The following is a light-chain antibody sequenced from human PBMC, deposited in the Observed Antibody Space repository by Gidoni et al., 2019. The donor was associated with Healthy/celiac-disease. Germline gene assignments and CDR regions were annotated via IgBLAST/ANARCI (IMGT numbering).Light chain of an antibody. CDR3: QKYGRSPLT. J-gene: IGKJ4*01. V-gene: IGKV3-20*01. CDR2: GAS. Sequence: IVLSQSPATLSLSLWERATLSCSDSQSVSSSYLAWYQQKPGQAPRLLIYGASSRATGIPDRFSGSRSGTDFKITISRLEPEDFAVYYCQKYGRSPLTFGGGTKVEIK. CDR1: QSVSSSY.